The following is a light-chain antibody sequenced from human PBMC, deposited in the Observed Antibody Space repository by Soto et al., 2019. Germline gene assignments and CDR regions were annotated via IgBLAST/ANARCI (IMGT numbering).Light chain of an antibody. Sequence: EIVLTQSPATLSLSPGERATLSCRASQSVSSYLAWYQQKPGQAPRLLIYDASNRATGIPARFSGSGSGTDFTLTISSLQSGDLAVYHCQQYGTGPPWTFGQGTKV. V-gene: IGKV3-11*01. CDR1: QSVSSY. CDR2: DAS. CDR3: QQYGTGPPWT. J-gene: IGKJ1*01.